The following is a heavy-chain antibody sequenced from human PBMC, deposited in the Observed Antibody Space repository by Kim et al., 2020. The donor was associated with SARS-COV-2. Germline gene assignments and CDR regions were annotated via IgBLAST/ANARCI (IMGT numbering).Heavy chain of an antibody. J-gene: IGHJ6*02. Sequence: GGSLRLSCAASGFTFSGSAMHWVRQASGKGLEWVGRIRSKANSYATAYAASVKGRFTISRDDSKNTAYLQMNSLKTEDTAVYYCTRSARYYYDSSGYPAYYYGMDVWGRGTTVTVSS. CDR2: IRSKANSYAT. CDR3: TRSARYYYDSSGYPAYYYGMDV. CDR1: GFTFSGSA. D-gene: IGHD3-22*01. V-gene: IGHV3-73*01.